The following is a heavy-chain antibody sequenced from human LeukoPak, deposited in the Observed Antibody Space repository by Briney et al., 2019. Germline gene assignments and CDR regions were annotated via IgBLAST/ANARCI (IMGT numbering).Heavy chain of an antibody. V-gene: IGHV4-4*07. D-gene: IGHD3-10*01. CDR2: IYTSGST. J-gene: IGHJ6*02. Sequence: TSSETLSLTCTVSGASISSYYWSWIRQPAGKGLEWIGRIYTSGSTNYNPSLKSRVTMSVDTSKNQFSLKLSSVTAADTAVYYCARDKVLLWFGPADYYYYGVDVWGQGTTVTVSS. CDR1: GASISSYY. CDR3: ARDKVLLWFGPADYYYYGVDV.